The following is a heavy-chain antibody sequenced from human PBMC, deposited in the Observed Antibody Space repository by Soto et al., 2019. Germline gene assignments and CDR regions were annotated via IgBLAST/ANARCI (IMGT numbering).Heavy chain of an antibody. Sequence: PGESLKISCRCSGYTFSNFWIAWVRHLPGKGLEWMGIIYPGDHETRYSPSFHGKVTISADKSTNTAYLQWSSLEASDSAFYYCARSPRSSPYFDYWGQGALVTVSS. V-gene: IGHV5-51*01. CDR2: IYPGDHET. J-gene: IGHJ4*02. D-gene: IGHD6-13*01. CDR3: ARSPRSSPYFDY. CDR1: GYTFSNFW.